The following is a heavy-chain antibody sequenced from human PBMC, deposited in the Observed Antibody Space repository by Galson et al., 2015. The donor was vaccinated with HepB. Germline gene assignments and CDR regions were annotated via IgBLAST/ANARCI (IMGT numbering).Heavy chain of an antibody. Sequence: CAASGFTFSSYSMNWVRQAPGKGLEWVSYISSSSSTIYYADSVKGRFTISRDNAKNSLYLQMNSLRAEDTAVYYCAKSDSMITFGGVIVPYYFDYWGQGTLVTVSS. D-gene: IGHD3-16*02. V-gene: IGHV3-48*04. CDR2: ISSSSSTI. J-gene: IGHJ4*02. CDR1: GFTFSSYS. CDR3: AKSDSMITFGGVIVPYYFDY.